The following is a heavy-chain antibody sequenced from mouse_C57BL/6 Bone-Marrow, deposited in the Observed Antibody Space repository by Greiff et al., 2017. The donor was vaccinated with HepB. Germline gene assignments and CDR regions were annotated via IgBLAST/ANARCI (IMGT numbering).Heavy chain of an antibody. D-gene: IGHD1-1*02. CDR2: ISSGGSYT. J-gene: IGHJ1*03. CDR3: ARHRRLCSLGFDV. Sequence: EVQLQESGGDLVKPGGSLKLSCAASGFTFSSYGMSWVRQTPDKRLEWVATISSGGSYTYYPDSVKGRFTFSRDNAKNTLYLQMSSLKSEDTAVYDFARHRRLCSLGFDVWGTGTTVTVSS. V-gene: IGHV5-6*01. CDR1: GFTFSSYG.